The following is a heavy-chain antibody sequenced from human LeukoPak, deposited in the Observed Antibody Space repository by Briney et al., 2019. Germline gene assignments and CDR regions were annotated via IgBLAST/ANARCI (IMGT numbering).Heavy chain of an antibody. CDR3: ARPDPYSGSYFDY. D-gene: IGHD1-26*01. CDR2: IIPIFGTA. CDR1: GYTFTGHY. Sequence: ASVKVSCKASGYTFTGHYMHWVRQAPGQGLEWMGWIIPIFGTANYAQKFQGRVTITADKSTSTAYMELSSLRSEDMAVYYCARPDPYSGSYFDYWGQGTLVTVSS. J-gene: IGHJ4*02. V-gene: IGHV1-69*06.